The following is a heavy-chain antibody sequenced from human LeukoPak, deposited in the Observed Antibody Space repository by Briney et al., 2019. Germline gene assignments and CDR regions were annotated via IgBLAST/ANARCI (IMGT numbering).Heavy chain of an antibody. Sequence: ASVKVSCKASGYTFTSYGISWVRQAPGQGLEWMGWISAYNGNTNYAQKLQGRVTMTTDTSTSTAYMELRSLRSDDTAVYYCARVYHWQWELHAFDIWGQGTMVTVSS. D-gene: IGHD1-26*01. V-gene: IGHV1-18*01. J-gene: IGHJ3*02. CDR3: ARVYHWQWELHAFDI. CDR2: ISAYNGNT. CDR1: GYTFTSYG.